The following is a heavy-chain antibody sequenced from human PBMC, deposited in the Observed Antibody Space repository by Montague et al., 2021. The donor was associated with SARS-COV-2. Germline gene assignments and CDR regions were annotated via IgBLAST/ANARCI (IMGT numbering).Heavy chain of an antibody. CDR2: IYYSGTT. D-gene: IGHD3-22*01. J-gene: IGHJ5*02. CDR3: ARGVLTIRMLVVVMAGASNWFDP. V-gene: IGHV4-61*08. Sequence: SETLSLTCTVSGGSVNSGGYYWSWIRQPPGKGLEWIGNIYYSGTTNYNPSLKSRVTIPVDTSKNQFSLKLSSVTAADTAVYYCARGVLTIRMLVVVMAGASNWFDPWGQGTLVTVSS. CDR1: GGSVNSGGYY.